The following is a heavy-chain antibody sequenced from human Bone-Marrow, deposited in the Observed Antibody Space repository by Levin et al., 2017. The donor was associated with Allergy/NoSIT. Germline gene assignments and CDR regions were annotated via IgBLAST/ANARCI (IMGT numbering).Heavy chain of an antibody. CDR3: ARSHRTVTTDAFDI. J-gene: IGHJ3*02. CDR1: GGSISSYY. CDR2: IYYSGST. D-gene: IGHD4-17*01. V-gene: IGHV4-59*01. Sequence: GSLRLSCTVSGGSISSYYWSWIRQPPGKGLEWIGYIYYSGSTNYNPSLKSRVTISVDTSKNQFSLKLSSVTAADTAVYYCARSHRTVTTDAFDIWGQGTMVTVSS.